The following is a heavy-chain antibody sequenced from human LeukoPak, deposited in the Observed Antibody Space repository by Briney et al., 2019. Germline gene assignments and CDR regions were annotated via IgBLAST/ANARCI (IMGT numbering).Heavy chain of an antibody. Sequence: GGSLRLSCAASGFTLSTYAMHWVRQAPGKGLDWVAVISYDGSNKYYADSVKGRFTISRDNSKNTLYLQMNSLRVEDTAVYYCARGLLPYYYGMAVWGQGTTVTVSS. D-gene: IGHD3-22*01. V-gene: IGHV3-30-3*01. J-gene: IGHJ6*02. CDR2: ISYDGSNK. CDR3: ARGLLPYYYGMAV. CDR1: GFTLSTYA.